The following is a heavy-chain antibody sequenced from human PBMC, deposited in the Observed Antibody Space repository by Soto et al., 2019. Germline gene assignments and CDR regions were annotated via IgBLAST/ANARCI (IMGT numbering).Heavy chain of an antibody. V-gene: IGHV3-23*01. Sequence: GGSLRLSCAASVFPFSSYAMSWVRQAPGKGLEWVSTFSGSGTGTYYADSVKGRFTISRDNSRNTLYLQMNSLRAEDTAIYYCAKRNGVSRGTFDYWGQGTLVTVSS. CDR1: VFPFSSYA. CDR2: FSGSGTGT. J-gene: IGHJ4*02. CDR3: AKRNGVSRGTFDY. D-gene: IGHD1-1*01.